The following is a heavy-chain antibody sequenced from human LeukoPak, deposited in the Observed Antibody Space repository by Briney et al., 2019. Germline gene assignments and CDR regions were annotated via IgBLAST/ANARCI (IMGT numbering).Heavy chain of an antibody. J-gene: IGHJ4*02. CDR2: ISYDGSNK. V-gene: IGHV3-30*18. Sequence: SGGSLRLSCAASGFTFSSYGMHWVRQAPGKGLEWVAVISYDGSNKYYADSVKGRFTISRDNSKNTLYLQMNSLRAEDTAVYYCAKEHSSTSRYLDYWGQGTLVTVSS. CDR3: AKEHSSTSRYLDY. CDR1: GFTFSSYG. D-gene: IGHD2-2*01.